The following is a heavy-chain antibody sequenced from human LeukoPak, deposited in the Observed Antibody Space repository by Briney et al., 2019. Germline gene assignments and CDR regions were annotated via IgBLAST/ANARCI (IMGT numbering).Heavy chain of an antibody. Sequence: SGPALVKPTQTLTLTCTFSGFSLSTSGMCVSWIRQPPGKALEWLARIDWDDDKYYSTSLKTRLTIPKDTSKNQVVLTMTNMDPVDTATYYCARTVAYSSGWYRYFDYWGQGTLVTVSS. V-gene: IGHV2-70*11. CDR3: ARTVAYSSGWYRYFDY. J-gene: IGHJ4*02. CDR2: IDWDDDK. D-gene: IGHD6-19*01. CDR1: GFSLSTSGMC.